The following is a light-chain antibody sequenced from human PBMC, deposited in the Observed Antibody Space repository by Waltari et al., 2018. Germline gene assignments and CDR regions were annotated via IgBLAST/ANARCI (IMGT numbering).Light chain of an antibody. J-gene: IGLJ2*01. Sequence: HSALTQPASVSGSPGQSITIPCTGTSSDVGGYNVVSWYQQHPGKAPKLMIYDVSNRPSGVSNRFSGSKSGNTASLTISGLQAEDEADYYCSSYISSDTLELFGGGTSLTVL. CDR1: SSDVGGYNV. V-gene: IGLV2-14*03. CDR3: SSYISSDTLEL. CDR2: DVS.